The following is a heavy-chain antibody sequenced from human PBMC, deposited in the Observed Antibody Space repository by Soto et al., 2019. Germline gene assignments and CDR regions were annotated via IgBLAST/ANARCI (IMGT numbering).Heavy chain of an antibody. Sequence: QVHLVESGGGVVQPGRSLRLSCAASGFTFSSHGMHWIRQAPGKGLEWVAVIPYDGSHQYYADSVKGRFSISRDNSKNTLYLQMNSLRAEDTAVCYCAKLRVLEWEVQESDYWGQGTLVSVSS. CDR3: AKLRVLEWEVQESDY. CDR1: GFTFSSHG. D-gene: IGHD3-3*01. CDR2: IPYDGSHQ. V-gene: IGHV3-30*18. J-gene: IGHJ4*02.